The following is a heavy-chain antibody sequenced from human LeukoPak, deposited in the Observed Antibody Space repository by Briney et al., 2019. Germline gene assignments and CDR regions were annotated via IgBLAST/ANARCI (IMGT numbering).Heavy chain of an antibody. CDR2: ISYDGGNK. CDR1: GFTFSSYG. D-gene: IGHD3-22*01. Sequence: PGGSLRLSCAASGFTFSSYGMHWVRQAPGKGLEWVAVISYDGGNKYYADSVKGRFTISRDNAKNSLYLQMNSLRVEDTAFYYCAKDRFFYDSGSKANWGQGTLVTVSS. CDR3: AKDRFFYDSGSKAN. J-gene: IGHJ4*02. V-gene: IGHV3-30*19.